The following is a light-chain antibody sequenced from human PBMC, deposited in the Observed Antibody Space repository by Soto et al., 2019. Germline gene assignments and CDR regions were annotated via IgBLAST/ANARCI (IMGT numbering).Light chain of an antibody. CDR1: QSIGSW. CDR3: QHYNSYPWT. V-gene: IGKV1-5*03. J-gene: IGKJ1*01. CDR2: KAS. Sequence: IQITHSPSIVPASVVDRVPMTCRASQSIGSWVAWYQQKPGRAPNLLIHKASHLESGVPSRFSGSGSGTEFTLTISSLQPGDFATYYCQHYNSYPWTFGQGTKVDI.